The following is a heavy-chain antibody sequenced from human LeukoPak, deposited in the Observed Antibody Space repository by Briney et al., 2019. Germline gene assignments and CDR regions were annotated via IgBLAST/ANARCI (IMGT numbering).Heavy chain of an antibody. D-gene: IGHD2-2*01. CDR2: IDPSDSYT. Sequence: GESLKISCKGSGYSFTTYWIGWVRQMPGKGLEWMGSIDPSDSYTNYSPSFQGHVTISADKSLSTAYLQWSSLKASDTAMYYCARGGAVERYCSSTSCYWVDAFDIWGQGTMVTVSS. J-gene: IGHJ3*02. CDR3: ARGGAVERYCSSTSCYWVDAFDI. V-gene: IGHV5-10-1*01. CDR1: GYSFTTYW.